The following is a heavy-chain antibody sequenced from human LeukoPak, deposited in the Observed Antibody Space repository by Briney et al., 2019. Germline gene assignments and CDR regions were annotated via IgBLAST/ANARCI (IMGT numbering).Heavy chain of an antibody. Sequence: GGSLRLSCSASGFTFNRYAMHWVRQAPGKGLGDISAISNDGRTTYYADSVKGRFTVSRDYSKNTLFLQMSSLRPDDTAVYSCVRLSDGGFDYWGQGTLVTVSS. V-gene: IGHV3-64D*06. CDR3: VRLSDGGFDY. J-gene: IGHJ4*02. CDR1: GFTFNRYA. D-gene: IGHD3-16*01. CDR2: ISNDGRTT.